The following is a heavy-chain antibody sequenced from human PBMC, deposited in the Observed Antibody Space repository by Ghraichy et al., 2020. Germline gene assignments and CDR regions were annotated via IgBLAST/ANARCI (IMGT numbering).Heavy chain of an antibody. D-gene: IGHD3-10*01. Sequence: SETLSLTCTVSGGSMNTNDFWGWIRQPPGKGLEWIGSTGTMRYSGTTHYNPSLTGRVTISVDVSKNQFSLKLSSVTAADTAVYYCARRENYYGSGSYLNWFDPWGQGTLVTVSS. J-gene: IGHJ5*02. CDR1: GGSMNTNDF. V-gene: IGHV4-39*01. CDR3: ARRENYYGSGSYLNWFDP. CDR2: TGTMRYSGTT.